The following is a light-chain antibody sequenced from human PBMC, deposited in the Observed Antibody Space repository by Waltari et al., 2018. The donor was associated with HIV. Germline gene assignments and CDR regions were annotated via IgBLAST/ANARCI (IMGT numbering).Light chain of an antibody. Sequence: QSALPQPRSVSGSPGQSVPIPCTGSSTDIGTYNSVSWYQQHPAKAPNLMIDDVSQRPSGVPDRFSGSKSGNTASLTISGLQAEDEADYYCCSYAGTYVFGTGTKVTVL. CDR1: STDIGTYNS. V-gene: IGLV2-11*01. CDR2: DVS. CDR3: CSYAGTYV. J-gene: IGLJ1*01.